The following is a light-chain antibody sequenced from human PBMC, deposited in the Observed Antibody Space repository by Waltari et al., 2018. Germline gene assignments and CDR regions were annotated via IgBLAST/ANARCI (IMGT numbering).Light chain of an antibody. CDR2: SND. V-gene: IGLV1-44*01. J-gene: IGLJ1*01. CDR3: SSWDDSLSGRV. Sequence: QSVLTQAPSASGTHGQRVTISCSGGSSNIGSKPVSWYQQLPGAAPQLLIYSNDRRPSGVPDRFSGSKSGTSASLAISGLQSEDEADYYCSSWDDSLSGRVFGPGTRVTVL. CDR1: SSNIGSKP.